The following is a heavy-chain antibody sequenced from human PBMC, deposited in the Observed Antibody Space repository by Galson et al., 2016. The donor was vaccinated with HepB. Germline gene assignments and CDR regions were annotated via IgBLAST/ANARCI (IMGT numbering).Heavy chain of an antibody. Sequence: QSGAEVKKPGESLKISCKDSGNNFSKYWIGWVRQMPGTGLEWMGIIHPGDSDTRYSPSFKGHVTFSVDKSISTAYLQWSSLKASDTAMYYCAQKNIETPTPAHNPFDIWGQGTMVTVSP. J-gene: IGHJ3*02. CDR2: IHPGDSDT. CDR3: AQKNIETPTPAHNPFDI. V-gene: IGHV5-51*01. D-gene: IGHD5-12*01. CDR1: GNNFSKYW.